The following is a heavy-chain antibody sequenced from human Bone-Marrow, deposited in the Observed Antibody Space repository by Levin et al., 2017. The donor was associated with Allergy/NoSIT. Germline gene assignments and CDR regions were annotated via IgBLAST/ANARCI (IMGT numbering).Heavy chain of an antibody. Sequence: PGGSLRLSCAASDFTFGSYGMHWVRQAPGKGLEWVAVISYDGSKKYYADSVKGRFTISRDNSKNTLYLQMSSLRTEDTGVYYCAKGDCGSINCPFDDWGQGTLVTVSS. CDR2: ISYDGSKK. CDR3: AKGDCGSINCPFDD. J-gene: IGHJ4*02. D-gene: IGHD2-2*01. V-gene: IGHV3-30*18. CDR1: DFTFGSYG.